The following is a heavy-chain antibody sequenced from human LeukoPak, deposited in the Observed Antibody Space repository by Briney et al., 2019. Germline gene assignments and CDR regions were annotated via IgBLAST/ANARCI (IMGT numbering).Heavy chain of an antibody. D-gene: IGHD3-10*01. J-gene: IGHJ4*02. V-gene: IGHV3-30*04. CDR3: ARGITMVRGVIKV. Sequence: GGSLRLSCAASGFTFSSYAMHWVRQAPGKGLEWVAVISYDGSNKYYADSVKGRFTISRDNSKNTLYLQMNSLRAEDTAVYYCARGITMVRGVIKVWGQGTLVTVSS. CDR1: GFTFSSYA. CDR2: ISYDGSNK.